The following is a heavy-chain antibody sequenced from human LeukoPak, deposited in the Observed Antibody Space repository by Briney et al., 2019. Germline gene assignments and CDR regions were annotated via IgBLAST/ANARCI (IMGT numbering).Heavy chain of an antibody. CDR2: ISYDGSNK. J-gene: IGHJ4*02. V-gene: IGHV3-30*18. D-gene: IGHD6-13*01. Sequence: GGSLRLSCAASGFTFSSYDMHWVRQAPGKGLEWVAVISYDGSNKHYADSVKGRFTISRDNSKNTLYLQMNSLRAEDTAVYYCAKDSSSFIFDYWGQGTLVTVSS. CDR3: AKDSSSFIFDY. CDR1: GFTFSSYD.